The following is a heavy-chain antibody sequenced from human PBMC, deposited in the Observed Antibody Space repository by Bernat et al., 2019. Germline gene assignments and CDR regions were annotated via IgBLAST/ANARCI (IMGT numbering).Heavy chain of an antibody. D-gene: IGHD6-13*01. CDR3: AGSFIAAAYYFDY. V-gene: IGHV4-34*01. Sequence: QVQLQQWGAGLLKPSETLSLTCAVYGGSFRGYYWSWIRQPPGKGLEWIGEINHSGSTNYNPSLKSRVTISVDTSKNQFSLKLSSVTAADTAVYYCAGSFIAAAYYFDYWGQGTLVTVSS. J-gene: IGHJ4*02. CDR1: GGSFRGYY. CDR2: INHSGST.